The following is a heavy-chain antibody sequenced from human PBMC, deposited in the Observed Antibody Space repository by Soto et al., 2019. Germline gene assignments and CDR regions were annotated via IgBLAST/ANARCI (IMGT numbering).Heavy chain of an antibody. J-gene: IGHJ6*02. CDR1: GYPFTGYY. V-gene: IGHV1-2*04. CDR2: VNPNSGGT. Sequence: ASVKVSCKASGYPFTGYYMHWVRQAPGQGLEWMGWVNPNSGGTNYAQKFQGWVTMTRDTSIITAYMELSRLRSDDTAVYYCARGRVGIAARNYYYYGMDVWGQGTTVTVSS. D-gene: IGHD6-6*01. CDR3: ARGRVGIAARNYYYYGMDV.